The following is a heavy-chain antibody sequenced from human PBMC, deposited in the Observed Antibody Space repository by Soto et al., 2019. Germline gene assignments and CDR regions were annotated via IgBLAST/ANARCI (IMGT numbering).Heavy chain of an antibody. CDR3: AKTLRLGELSLYSSGYFDY. Sequence: GSLRLSCAASGFTFSSYAMSWVRQAPGKGLEWVSAISGSGGSTYYADSVKGRFTISRDNSKNTLYLQMNSLRAEDTAVYYCAKTLRLGELSLYSSGYFDYWGQGTLVTVSS. J-gene: IGHJ4*02. D-gene: IGHD3-16*02. CDR2: ISGSGGST. CDR1: GFTFSSYA. V-gene: IGHV3-23*01.